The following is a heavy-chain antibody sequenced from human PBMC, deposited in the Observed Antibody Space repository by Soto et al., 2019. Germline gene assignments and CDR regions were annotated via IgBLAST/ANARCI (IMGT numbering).Heavy chain of an antibody. CDR1: GGTFSSYA. V-gene: IGHV1-69*06. Sequence: QVQLVQSGAEVRKPGSSVKVSCKVSGGTFSSYAISWVRQAPGQGLEWMGGIIPMFGTPNYAQKFQGRVTITADKSTNTAYMELNSLTSEDTAVYYCARAAGYHYDSSGHQYWYFDLWGRGTLVTVSS. D-gene: IGHD3-22*01. J-gene: IGHJ2*01. CDR2: IIPMFGTP. CDR3: ARAAGYHYDSSGHQYWYFDL.